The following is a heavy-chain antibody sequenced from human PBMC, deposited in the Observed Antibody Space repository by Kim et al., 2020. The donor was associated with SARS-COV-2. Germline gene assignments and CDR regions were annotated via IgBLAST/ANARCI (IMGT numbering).Heavy chain of an antibody. V-gene: IGHV1-69*04. CDR3: ASLDEISGSYYSWDAFDI. CDR2: IIPILGIA. D-gene: IGHD1-26*01. CDR1: GGTFSSYA. J-gene: IGHJ3*02. Sequence: SVKVSCKASGGTFSSYAISWVRQAPGQGLEWMGRIIPILGIANYAQKFQGRVTITADKSTSTAYMELSSLRSEDTAVYYCASLDEISGSYYSWDAFDIWGQGTMVTVSS.